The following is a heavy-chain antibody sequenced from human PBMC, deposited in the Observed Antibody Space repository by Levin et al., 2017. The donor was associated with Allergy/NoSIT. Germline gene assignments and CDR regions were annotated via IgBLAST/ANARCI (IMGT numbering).Heavy chain of an antibody. CDR2: ISGSGGST. D-gene: IGHD5-12*01. J-gene: IGHJ4*02. CDR3: AKGVATITFFDY. V-gene: IGHV3-23*01. CDR1: GFTFSSYA. Sequence: SCAASGFTFSSYAMSWVRQAPGKGLEWVSAISGSGGSTYYADSVKGRFTISRDNSKNTLYLQMNSLRAEDTAVYYCAKGVATITFFDYWGQGTLVTVSS.